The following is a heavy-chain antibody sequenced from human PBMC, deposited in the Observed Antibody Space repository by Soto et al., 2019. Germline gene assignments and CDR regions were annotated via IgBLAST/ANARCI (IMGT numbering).Heavy chain of an antibody. Sequence: SETLSLTCAVYGGSFSGYYWSWIRQPPGKGLEWIGEINHSGSTNYNPSLKSRVTISVDNSKNTLYLQMNSLRAEDTAVYYCAKAHLLNDYGGNALVDYWGQGTLVTAPQ. CDR3: AKAHLLNDYGGNALVDY. J-gene: IGHJ4*02. CDR2: INHSGST. CDR1: GGSFSGYY. V-gene: IGHV4-34*01. D-gene: IGHD4-17*01.